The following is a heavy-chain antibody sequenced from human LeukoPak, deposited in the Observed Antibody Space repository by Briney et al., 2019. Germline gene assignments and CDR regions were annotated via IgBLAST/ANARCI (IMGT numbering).Heavy chain of an antibody. CDR1: GFXFSSYA. Sequence: PGGSLRLSCAASGFXFSSYAMHWVRQAPGNWLEWVAVISYDGSNKYYADSVKGRFTISRDNSKNTLYLQMNSLRGEDTGVYYCAKRYSSTWYYFDSWGQGTLVTVSS. CDR3: AKRYSSTWYYFDS. V-gene: IGHV3-30*18. J-gene: IGHJ4*02. CDR2: ISYDGSNK. D-gene: IGHD6-13*01.